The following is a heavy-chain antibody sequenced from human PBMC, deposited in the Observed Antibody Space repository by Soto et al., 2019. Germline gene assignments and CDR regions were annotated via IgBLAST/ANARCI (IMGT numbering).Heavy chain of an antibody. V-gene: IGHV1-18*01. CDR1: GYTFTSYG. D-gene: IGHD2-2*02. CDR2: ISAYNGNT. J-gene: IGHJ6*02. CDR3: ARDGNCSSTSCYTYYYYGMDV. Sequence: QVPLVQSGAEVKKPGASVKVSCKASGYTFTSYGISWVRQAPGQGLEWMGWISAYNGNTNYAQKLQGRVTMTTDTSTSTAYMELRSLRSDDTAVYYCARDGNCSSTSCYTYYYYGMDVWGQGTTVTVSS.